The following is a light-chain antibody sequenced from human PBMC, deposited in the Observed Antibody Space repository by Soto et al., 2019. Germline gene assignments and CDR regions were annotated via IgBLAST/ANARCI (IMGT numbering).Light chain of an antibody. J-gene: IGKJ2*01. Sequence: EIVLTQSPATLSLSPGERATLSCRASQSVSSYLAWYQQKPGQAPRLLIYDASNRATGIPARFSGSGSGTDFTLTISSLEPKDFAFYYCQQRRNWPPMYTFGQGTKLEIK. CDR2: DAS. CDR3: QQRRNWPPMYT. CDR1: QSVSSY. V-gene: IGKV3-11*01.